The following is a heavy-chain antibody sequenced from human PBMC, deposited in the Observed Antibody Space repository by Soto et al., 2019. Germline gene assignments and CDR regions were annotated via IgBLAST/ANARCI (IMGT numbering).Heavy chain of an antibody. CDR2: IYYSGST. V-gene: IGHV4-31*03. CDR3: ARGYGSGSYYKRSWFDP. D-gene: IGHD3-10*01. Sequence: QVQLQESGPGLVKPSQTLSLTCTVSGGSISSGGYYWSWIRQHPGKGLEWIGYIYYSGSTYYNPSLKSRVTISVDTSKNQFSLKLSSVTAADTAVYYCARGYGSGSYYKRSWFDPWGQGTLVTVSS. CDR1: GGSISSGGYY. J-gene: IGHJ5*02.